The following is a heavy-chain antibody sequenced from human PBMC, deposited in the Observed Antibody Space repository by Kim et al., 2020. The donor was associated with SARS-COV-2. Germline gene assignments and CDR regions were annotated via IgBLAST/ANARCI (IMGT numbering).Heavy chain of an antibody. Sequence: SVKVSCKASGGTFSSYAISWVRQAPGQGLEWMGGIIPIFGTANYAQKLQGRVTITADESTSTAYMELSSLRSEDTAVYYCARASYCSSTSCYGTTNYYGMDVWGQGTTVTVSS. J-gene: IGHJ6*02. CDR2: IIPIFGTA. CDR3: ARASYCSSTSCYGTTNYYGMDV. V-gene: IGHV1-69*13. D-gene: IGHD2-2*01. CDR1: GGTFSSYA.